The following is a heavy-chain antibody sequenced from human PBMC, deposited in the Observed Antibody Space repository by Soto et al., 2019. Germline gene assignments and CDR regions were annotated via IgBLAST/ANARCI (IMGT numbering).Heavy chain of an antibody. CDR2: INHSGST. CDR1: GGSFSGYY. Sequence: SETLSLTCAVYGGSFSGYYWSWIRQPPGKGLEWIGEINHSGSTNYNPSLKSRVTISVDTSKNQFSLKLSSVTAADTAVYYCARDRYCSGGSCYSNYYYGMDVWGQGTTVTVSS. V-gene: IGHV4-34*01. J-gene: IGHJ6*02. CDR3: ARDRYCSGGSCYSNYYYGMDV. D-gene: IGHD2-15*01.